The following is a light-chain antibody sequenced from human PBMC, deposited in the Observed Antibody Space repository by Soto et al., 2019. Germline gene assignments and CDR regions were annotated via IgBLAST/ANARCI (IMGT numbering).Light chain of an antibody. CDR3: QQTDTTPIT. CDR2: AAS. CDR1: QVIGNY. J-gene: IGKJ5*01. V-gene: IGKV1-39*01. Sequence: DIQMTQSPSSLSASVGDRVTITCRASQVIGNYLNWYQQKPGKAPKLLIYAASSLQSGVPSRFSGSGSGTDFTLTISSLQPEDFATYSCQQTDTTPITFGQGTRLEIK.